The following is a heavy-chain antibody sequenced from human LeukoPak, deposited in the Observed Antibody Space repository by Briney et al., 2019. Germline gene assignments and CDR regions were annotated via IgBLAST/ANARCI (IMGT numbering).Heavy chain of an antibody. Sequence: GGSLRLSCAASGFTFSSYSMNWVRQAPGKGLEWVSSISSSSSYIYYADSVKGRFTISRDNAKNSLYLQMNSLRAEDTAVYYCARDRASGWSTDAFDIWGQGTMVTVSS. V-gene: IGHV3-21*01. D-gene: IGHD6-19*01. J-gene: IGHJ3*02. CDR3: ARDRASGWSTDAFDI. CDR2: ISSSSSYI. CDR1: GFTFSSYS.